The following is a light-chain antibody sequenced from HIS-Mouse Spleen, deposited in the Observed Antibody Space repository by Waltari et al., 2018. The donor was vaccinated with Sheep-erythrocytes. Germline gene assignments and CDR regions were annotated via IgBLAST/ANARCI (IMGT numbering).Light chain of an antibody. Sequence: QSALTQPASVSGSPGQSITISCTGTSSDVWSCNLVLRYQQHPGKAPKLMIYEGSKRPSGVSNRFSGSKSGNTASLTVSGLQAEDEADYYCSSYAGSNNWVFGGGTKLTVL. CDR1: SSDVWSCNL. CDR3: SSYAGSNNWV. CDR2: EGS. J-gene: IGLJ3*02. V-gene: IGLV2-14*02.